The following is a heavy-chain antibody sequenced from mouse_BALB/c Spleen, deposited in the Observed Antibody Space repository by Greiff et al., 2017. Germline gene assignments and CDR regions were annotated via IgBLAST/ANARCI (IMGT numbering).Heavy chain of an antibody. J-gene: IGHJ3*01. CDR1: GYAFSSSW. CDR2: IYPGDGDT. V-gene: IGHV1-82*01. Sequence: QVQLQQSGPELVKPGASVKISCKASGYAFSSSWMNWVKQRPGQGLEWIGRIYPGDGDTNYNGKFKGKATLTADKSSSTAYMQLSSLTSVDSAVYFCARGDGFAYGGQGTLVTVSA. D-gene: IGHD3-3*01. CDR3: ARGDGFAY.